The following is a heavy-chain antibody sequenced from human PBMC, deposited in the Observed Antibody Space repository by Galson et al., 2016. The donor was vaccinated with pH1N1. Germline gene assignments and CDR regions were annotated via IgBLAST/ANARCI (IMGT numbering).Heavy chain of an antibody. D-gene: IGHD4-11*01. CDR1: GGSISSGHSN. J-gene: IGHJ4*02. CDR2: IDNSGTT. V-gene: IGHV4-30-4*08. Sequence: TLPLTCTISGGSISSGHSNWTWIRQRPGKGLEWIGCIDNSGTTYYNPSLKSRLAISLDTSKNHFPLKLNSLTAADPALYYCARGPTVTTFSPFDYWGQGALVTVSS. CDR3: ARGPTVTTFSPFDY.